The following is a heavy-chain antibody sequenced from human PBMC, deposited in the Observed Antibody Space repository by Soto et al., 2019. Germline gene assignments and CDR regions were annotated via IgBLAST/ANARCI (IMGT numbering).Heavy chain of an antibody. V-gene: IGHV3-23*01. CDR3: TKDRETAWFPDF. CDR1: GFSFNSYA. Sequence: EVQLLESGGDLVQPGGSLRLSCAASGFSFNSYALSWVRQAPGKGLAWVSTISGGDTYYADFVKGRFTISIDISKNTLYLQMDGLRAEDTAIYYCTKDRETAWFPDFWGQGTLVTVSS. CDR2: ISGGDT. D-gene: IGHD3-10*01. J-gene: IGHJ4*02.